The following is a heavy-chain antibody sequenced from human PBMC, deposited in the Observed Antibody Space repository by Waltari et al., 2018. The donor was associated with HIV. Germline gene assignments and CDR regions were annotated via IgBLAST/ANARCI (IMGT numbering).Heavy chain of an antibody. J-gene: IGHJ6*02. D-gene: IGHD3-3*01. CDR3: ARDLKDYDFWSPVDV. V-gene: IGHV3-7*01. CDR1: GFTSSTYW. CDR2: IKQDGSEK. Sequence: EVQLVASGGGLVPHGGSLRPSCAASGFTSSTYWMTWVRQAPGKGLEWLANIKQDGSEKYYADSVKGRFTVSRDNNKKSLYLQMSSLRAEDTAVYYCARDLKDYDFWSPVDVWGQGTTVTVSS.